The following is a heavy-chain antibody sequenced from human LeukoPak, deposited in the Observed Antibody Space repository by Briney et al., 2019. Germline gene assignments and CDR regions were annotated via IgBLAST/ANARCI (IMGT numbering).Heavy chain of an antibody. V-gene: IGHV3-64*01. Sequence: GGSLRLSCAASGFTFSSYAMHWVRQAPGKGLEYVSAISSNGDSTYYANSVKGRFTISRDNSKNTLYLQMGSLRAEDMAVYYCATYGDEGYWGQGTLVTVSS. J-gene: IGHJ4*02. CDR3: ATYGDEGY. CDR2: ISSNGDST. CDR1: GFTFSSYA. D-gene: IGHD4-17*01.